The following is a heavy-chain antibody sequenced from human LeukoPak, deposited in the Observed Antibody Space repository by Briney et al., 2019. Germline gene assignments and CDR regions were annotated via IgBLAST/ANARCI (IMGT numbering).Heavy chain of an antibody. J-gene: IGHJ4*02. CDR2: IYSDNT. CDR3: ARRAGAYSHPYDY. CDR1: GFTLSNYA. V-gene: IGHV3-53*01. Sequence: PGGSLRLSCTASGFTLSNYAMSWVRQAPGKGLEWVSFIYSDNTHYSDSVKGRFTISRDNSKNTLYLQMNSLRAEDTAVYYCARRAGAYSHPYDYWGQGTLVTVSS. D-gene: IGHD4/OR15-4a*01.